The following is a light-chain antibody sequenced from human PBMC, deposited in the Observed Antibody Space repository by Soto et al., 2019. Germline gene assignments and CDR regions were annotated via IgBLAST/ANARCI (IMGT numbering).Light chain of an antibody. CDR3: QQDLRPPLT. Sequence: DIQMTQSPSSLSASVEGRVIITCRASQSISNHLNWYQQKPGKAPGLLIYAASTLQSRVPSRFSASGSGTDFTLTISSLQPEDFATYYCQQDLRPPLTFGPGTKVDIK. V-gene: IGKV1-39*01. CDR1: QSISNH. CDR2: AAS. J-gene: IGKJ3*01.